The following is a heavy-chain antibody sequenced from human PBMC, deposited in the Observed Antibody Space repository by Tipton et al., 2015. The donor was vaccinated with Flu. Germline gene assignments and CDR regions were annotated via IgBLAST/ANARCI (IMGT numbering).Heavy chain of an antibody. CDR1: GGSISSGSYY. Sequence: TLSLTCTVSGGSISSGSYYWSWIRQPAGKGLEWIGRVYPSGSANYNPSLKSRVTISVDTSKNQFSLKLSSVTAADTAVYYCARGGGLGPGAFDIWGQGTMVTVSS. V-gene: IGHV4-61*02. CDR3: ARGGGLGPGAFDI. D-gene: IGHD3-16*01. J-gene: IGHJ3*02. CDR2: VYPSGSA.